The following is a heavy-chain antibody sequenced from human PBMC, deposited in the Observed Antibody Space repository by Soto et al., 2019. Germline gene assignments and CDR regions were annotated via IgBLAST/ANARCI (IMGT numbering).Heavy chain of an antibody. CDR1: GFSLSSTRMA. CDR2: IYWDDDK. Sequence: TGPTLVNPTQTLTLTCTFSGFSLSSTRMAVGWIRQPPGKALEWLALIYWDDDKRYSPFLKSRLTITKDTSKNQVVLTMSNMDPVDTARYYCAHIVVAGLGYYFDYWGQGTLVTVSS. J-gene: IGHJ4*02. V-gene: IGHV2-5*02. CDR3: AHIVVAGLGYYFDY. D-gene: IGHD6-19*01.